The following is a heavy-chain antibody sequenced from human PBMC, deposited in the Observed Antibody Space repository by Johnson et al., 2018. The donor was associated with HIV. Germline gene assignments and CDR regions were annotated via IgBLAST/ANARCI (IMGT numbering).Heavy chain of an antibody. J-gene: IGHJ3*02. CDR2: IWYDGSRK. CDR3: VKGASRGTVTQAPDAFDI. Sequence: QVQLVESGGGVVQPGGSLRLSCAASGFIFSSYGMHWVRQAPGKWLEWVAFIWYDGSRKYYPDSVKGRFTISRVNSKNMLYLQMNSLRVEDTAGYYCVKGASRGTVTQAPDAFDIWGQGTVVTVSS. CDR1: GFIFSSYG. V-gene: IGHV3-30*02. D-gene: IGHD4-17*01.